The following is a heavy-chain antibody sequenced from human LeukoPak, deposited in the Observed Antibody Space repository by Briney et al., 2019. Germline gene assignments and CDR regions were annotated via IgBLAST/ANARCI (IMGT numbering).Heavy chain of an antibody. CDR3: AKEGGRYCSSTSCLYFNY. Sequence: PGGSLRLSCAASGFTFSSYGTHWVRQAPGKGLEWVAVISYDGSNKYYADSVKGRFTISRDNSKNTLYLQMNSLRAEDTAVYYCAKEGGRYCSSTSCLYFNYWGQGTLVTVSS. V-gene: IGHV3-30*18. CDR2: ISYDGSNK. J-gene: IGHJ4*02. CDR1: GFTFSSYG. D-gene: IGHD2-2*01.